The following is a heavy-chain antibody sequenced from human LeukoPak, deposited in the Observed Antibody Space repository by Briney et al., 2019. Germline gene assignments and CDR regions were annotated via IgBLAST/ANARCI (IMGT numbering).Heavy chain of an antibody. J-gene: IGHJ4*02. CDR3: ARTVGSSWYSLDY. D-gene: IGHD6-13*01. V-gene: IGHV3-30-3*01. Sequence: GGSLRLSCAASGFTFSSYAMHWVRQAPGKGLEWVAVISYDGSNKYYADSVKGRFTISRDNSKNTLYLQMNSPRAEDTAVYYCARTVGSSWYSLDYWGQGTLVTVSS. CDR1: GFTFSSYA. CDR2: ISYDGSNK.